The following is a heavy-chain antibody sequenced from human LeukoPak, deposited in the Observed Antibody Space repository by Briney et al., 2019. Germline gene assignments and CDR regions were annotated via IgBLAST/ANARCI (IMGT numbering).Heavy chain of an antibody. D-gene: IGHD6-13*01. CDR3: ARLRYSSSWYWFDP. CDR2: IIPTFGTA. V-gene: IGHV1-69*05. CDR1: GGTFSSYA. Sequence: ASVKVSCKASGGTFSSYAISWVRQAPGQGLEWMGGIIPTFGTANYAQKFQGRVTITTDESTSTAYMELSSLRSEDTAVYYCARLRYSSSWYWFDPWGQGTLVTVSS. J-gene: IGHJ5*02.